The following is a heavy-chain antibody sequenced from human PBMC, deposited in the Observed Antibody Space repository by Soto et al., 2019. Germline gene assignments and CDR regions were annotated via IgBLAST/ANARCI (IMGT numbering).Heavy chain of an antibody. CDR1: GYTFTSYG. D-gene: IGHD1-26*01. CDR3: ARDRQWELPSAFDP. CDR2: ISAYNGNT. Sequence: ASVKVSFKACGYTFTSYGISWVRQAPGQGLEWMGWISAYNGNTNYAQKLQGRVTMTTDTSTSTAYMELRSLRSDDTAVYYCARDRQWELPSAFDPWGQGTLVTVSS. J-gene: IGHJ5*02. V-gene: IGHV1-18*04.